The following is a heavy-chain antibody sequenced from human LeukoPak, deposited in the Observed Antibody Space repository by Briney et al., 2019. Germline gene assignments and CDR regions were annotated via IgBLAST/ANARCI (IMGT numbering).Heavy chain of an antibody. CDR3: SRRGWGSYSQDY. J-gene: IGHJ4*02. Sequence: GGSLRLSCEGTGFTFGDYFMTRIRQAPGKGLEWLAYISGSSQTIYYADSVRGRFTVSGDNTRQSLYLQMNSLRVEDTAVYYCSRRGWGSYSQDYWGQGTLVTVSA. CDR2: ISGSSQTI. V-gene: IGHV3-11*04. D-gene: IGHD3-10*01. CDR1: GFTFGDYF.